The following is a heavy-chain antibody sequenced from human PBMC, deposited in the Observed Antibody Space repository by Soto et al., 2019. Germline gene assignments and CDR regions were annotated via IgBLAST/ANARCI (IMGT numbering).Heavy chain of an antibody. Sequence: QVQLVQSGAEVKKPGSSVKVSCKASGGTFSSYTINWVRQAPGQGLEWIGRIIPALSVANYAHNFQGRATITADRLTTTAYMDLTSLRSEDTAVYYCARGNYGTNSGWFDPWGQGTLVTVSS. CDR2: IIPALSVA. D-gene: IGHD2-8*01. V-gene: IGHV1-69*02. J-gene: IGHJ5*02. CDR3: ARGNYGTNSGWFDP. CDR1: GGTFSSYT.